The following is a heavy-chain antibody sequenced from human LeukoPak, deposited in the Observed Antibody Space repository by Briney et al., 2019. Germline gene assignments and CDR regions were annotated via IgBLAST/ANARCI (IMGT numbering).Heavy chain of an antibody. D-gene: IGHD6-19*01. CDR2: ISSNGGST. Sequence: SLRLSCAAPGFTFSSYAMHWVRPAPGKGLEYVSAISSNGGSTYYANSVKGRFTISRDNSKNTLYLQMGSLRAEDMAVYYCARSWSYSSGWYAALDYWGQGTLVTVSS. CDR3: ARSWSYSSGWYAALDY. V-gene: IGHV3-64*01. CDR1: GFTFSSYA. J-gene: IGHJ4*02.